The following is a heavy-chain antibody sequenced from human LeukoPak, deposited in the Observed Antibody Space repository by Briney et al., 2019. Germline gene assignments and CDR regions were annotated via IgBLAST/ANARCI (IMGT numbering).Heavy chain of an antibody. CDR2: IRFDGGNE. J-gene: IGHJ4*02. CDR1: DFTYSDYG. V-gene: IGHV3-30*02. CDR3: AKAGYSTSWYYLDF. D-gene: IGHD6-13*01. Sequence: GGSLRLSCAASDFTYSDYGMHWVRQAPGKGREGVVFIRFDGGNEIYGDSVKGRFTISRDDSKDTLYLQMNSLSAEDTAVYFCAKAGYSTSWYYLDFWGQGTLVTVSS.